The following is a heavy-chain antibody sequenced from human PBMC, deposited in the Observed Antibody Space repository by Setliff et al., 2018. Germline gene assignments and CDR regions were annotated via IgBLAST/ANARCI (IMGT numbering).Heavy chain of an antibody. CDR1: GGSISSYY. CDR2: IYIGGSA. V-gene: IGHV4-4*07. J-gene: IGHJ6*03. Sequence: SETLSLTCTVSGGSISSYYWSWIRQPAGKGLEWIGHIYIGGSANYNPSLKSRVTMSIDTSKNQFSFKLNSVTAADMAVYYCAREQWLDPPGYYYMDVWAKGTTVTVSS. D-gene: IGHD6-19*01. CDR3: AREQWLDPPGYYYMDV.